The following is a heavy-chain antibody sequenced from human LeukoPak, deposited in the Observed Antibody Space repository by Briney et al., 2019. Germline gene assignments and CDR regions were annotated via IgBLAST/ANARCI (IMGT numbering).Heavy chain of an antibody. J-gene: IGHJ6*03. Sequence: ASVKVSCKASGYTFTSYGISWVRQAPGHGLEWMGWISAYNSNTNYAQKLQGRVTMTTDTSTSTAYMELRSLRSDDTAVYYCARGLHARSTMVRGARSFYYYMDVWGKGTTVTVSS. CDR3: ARGLHARSTMVRGARSFYYYMDV. CDR2: ISAYNSNT. CDR1: GYTFTSYG. V-gene: IGHV1-18*01. D-gene: IGHD3-10*01.